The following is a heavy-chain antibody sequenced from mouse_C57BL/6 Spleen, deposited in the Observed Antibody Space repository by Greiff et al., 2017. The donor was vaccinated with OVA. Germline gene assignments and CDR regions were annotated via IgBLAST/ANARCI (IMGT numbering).Heavy chain of an antibody. CDR2: ISSGSSTI. CDR3: ARPHYYGSSPAWFAY. J-gene: IGHJ3*01. Sequence: EVHLVESGGGLVKPGGSLKLSCAASGFTFSDYGMPWVRQAPEKGLEWVAYISSGSSTIYYADTVKGRFTISRDNAKNTLFLQMTSLRSEDTAMYYCARPHYYGSSPAWFAYWGQGTLVTVSA. CDR1: GFTFSDYG. D-gene: IGHD1-1*01. V-gene: IGHV5-17*01.